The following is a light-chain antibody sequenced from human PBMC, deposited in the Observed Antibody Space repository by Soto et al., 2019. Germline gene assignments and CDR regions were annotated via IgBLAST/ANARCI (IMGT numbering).Light chain of an antibody. Sequence: EIVLTQSPGTLSLSPGEGATLSCRASQSVSSKYLAWYQQKPGQAPRVLIYGTSIRASGVPERFSGGGSGTDFTLTITRLEPEDFAVYYCQQYGSSLFTFGTGTKVDFK. J-gene: IGKJ3*01. V-gene: IGKV3-20*01. CDR1: QSVSSKY. CDR3: QQYGSSLFT. CDR2: GTS.